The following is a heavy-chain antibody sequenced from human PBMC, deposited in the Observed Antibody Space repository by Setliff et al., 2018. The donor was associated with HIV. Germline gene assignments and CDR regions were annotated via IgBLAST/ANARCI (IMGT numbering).Heavy chain of an antibody. CDR1: GFTFSSYW. Sequence: PGGSLRPSCAASGFTFSSYWMTWVRQAPGKGLEWVANIKQDGSEKYYVDSVKGRFTISRDNAKNSLYLQMSGLRPEDTAVYYCARVLLRTNPLYGVASNWFDPWGQGTLVT. V-gene: IGHV3-7*03. CDR2: IKQDGSEK. J-gene: IGHJ5*02. CDR3: ARVLLRTNPLYGVASNWFDP. D-gene: IGHD2-8*01.